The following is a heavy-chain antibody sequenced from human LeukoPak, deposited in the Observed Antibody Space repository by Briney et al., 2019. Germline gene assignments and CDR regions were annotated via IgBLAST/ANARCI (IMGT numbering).Heavy chain of an antibody. CDR2: IYYSGST. D-gene: IGHD5-24*01. V-gene: IGHV4-39*01. Sequence: SETLSLTCTVSGGSISSSSYYWGWIRQPPGKGLEWIGSIYYSGSTYYNPSLKSRVTISVDTSKNQFSLKLSSVTAADTAVYYCARPQDGRDGYNWDDAFDIWGPGTMVTVSS. CDR1: GGSISSSSYY. J-gene: IGHJ3*02. CDR3: ARPQDGRDGYNWDDAFDI.